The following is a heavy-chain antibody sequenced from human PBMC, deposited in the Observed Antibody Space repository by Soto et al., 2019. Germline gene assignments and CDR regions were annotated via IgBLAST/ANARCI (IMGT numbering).Heavy chain of an antibody. D-gene: IGHD6-19*01. CDR3: ARVTEAVAGTGYYYYGMDV. CDR1: GGTFSSYA. Sequence: SVKVSCKASGGTFSSYASRWVRQAPGQGLEWMGGIIPIFGTANYAQKFQGRVTITADESTSTAYMELSSLRSEDTAVYYCARVTEAVAGTGYYYYGMDVWGQGTTVTVSS. CDR2: IIPIFGTA. J-gene: IGHJ6*02. V-gene: IGHV1-69*13.